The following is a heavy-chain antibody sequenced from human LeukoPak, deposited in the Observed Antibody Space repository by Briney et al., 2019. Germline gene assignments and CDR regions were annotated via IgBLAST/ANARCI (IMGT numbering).Heavy chain of an antibody. CDR3: ARGKTAASGVFDY. D-gene: IGHD6-13*01. CDR2: ITSSSSAI. V-gene: IGHV3-48*04. CDR1: GFTFSSYS. Sequence: GGSLRLSCVASGFTFSSYSMNWVRQAPGKGLEWVSFITSSSSAIYYADSVKGRFTISRDNAKNSLYLQMNSLRAEDTAVYYCARGKTAASGVFDYWGQGTLVTVSS. J-gene: IGHJ4*02.